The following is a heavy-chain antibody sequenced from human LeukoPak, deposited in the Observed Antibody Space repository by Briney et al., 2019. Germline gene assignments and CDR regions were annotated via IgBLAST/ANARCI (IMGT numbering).Heavy chain of an antibody. CDR3: ARASIAAAGLYYFDY. CDR2: IYSGGST. Sequence: PGGSLRLPCAASGFTVSSNYMSWVRQAPGKGLEWVSVIYSGGSTYYADSVKGRFTISRDNSKNTLYLQMNSLRAEDTAVYYCARASIAAAGLYYFDYWGQGTLVTVSS. CDR1: GFTVSSNY. J-gene: IGHJ4*02. D-gene: IGHD6-25*01. V-gene: IGHV3-53*01.